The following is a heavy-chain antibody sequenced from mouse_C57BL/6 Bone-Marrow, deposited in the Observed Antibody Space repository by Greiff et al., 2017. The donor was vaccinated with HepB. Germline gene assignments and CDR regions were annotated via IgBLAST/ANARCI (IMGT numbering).Heavy chain of an antibody. CDR2: IDPSDSYT. CDR3: YYRNDYAMDY. D-gene: IGHD2-14*01. Sequence: LQQPGAELVMPGASVKLSCKASGYTFTSYWMHWVKQRPGQGLEWIGEIDPSDSYTNYNQKFKGKSTLTVDKSSSTAYMQLSSLTSEDSAVYYCYYRNDYAMDYWGQGTSVTVSS. V-gene: IGHV1-69*01. J-gene: IGHJ4*01. CDR1: GYTFTSYW.